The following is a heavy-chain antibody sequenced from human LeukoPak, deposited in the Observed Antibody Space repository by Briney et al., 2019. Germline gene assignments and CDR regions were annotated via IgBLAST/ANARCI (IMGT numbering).Heavy chain of an antibody. V-gene: IGHV3-53*01. D-gene: IGHD4-17*01. Sequence: GGSLRLSCAGSGFTVSRNDMTWARQAPGKGLEWVSVIYSGGGTYYADSVKGRFTISRDNFKNTLYLQMNSLRAEDTAVYYCAKGGSDYAFEYWGQGSLVTVSS. CDR1: GFTVSRND. CDR2: IYSGGGT. J-gene: IGHJ4*02. CDR3: AKGGSDYAFEY.